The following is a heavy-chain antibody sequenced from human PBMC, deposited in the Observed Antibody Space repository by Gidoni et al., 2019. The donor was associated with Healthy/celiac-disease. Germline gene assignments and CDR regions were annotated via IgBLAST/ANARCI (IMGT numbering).Heavy chain of an antibody. CDR2: IIPIFGTA. Sequence: QVQLVQSGAEVKKPGSSVKVSCKASGGTFSSYAISWVRQAPGQGLEWMGGIIPIFGTANYAQKFQGRVTITADKSTSTAYMELSSLRSEDTAVYYCARGNYDILTGFDYYYYGMDVWGQGTTVTVSS. CDR3: ARGNYDILTGFDYYYYGMDV. D-gene: IGHD3-9*01. CDR1: GGTFSSYA. J-gene: IGHJ6*02. V-gene: IGHV1-69*06.